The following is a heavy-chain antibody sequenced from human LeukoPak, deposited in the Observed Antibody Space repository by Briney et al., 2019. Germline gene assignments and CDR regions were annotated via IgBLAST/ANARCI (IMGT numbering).Heavy chain of an antibody. CDR3: ARSYYDFWSGLTEYYFDY. CDR1: GGTIRSYY. J-gene: IGHJ4*02. V-gene: IGHV4-59*01. Sequence: SETLSLTCTVSGGTIRSYYWSWIRQPPGKGLDWIGYIYYSGSTNYNPSLKSRVTISVDTSKNQFSLKLSSVTAADTAVYYCARSYYDFWSGLTEYYFDYWGQGTLVTVSS. D-gene: IGHD3-3*01. CDR2: IYYSGST.